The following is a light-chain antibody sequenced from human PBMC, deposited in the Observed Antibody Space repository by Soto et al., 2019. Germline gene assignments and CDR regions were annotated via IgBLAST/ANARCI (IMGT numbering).Light chain of an antibody. CDR3: QQNGSLPIT. CDR2: SAS. Sequence: EIVLAQSPGTLSLSPGERATLSCRASQSLGGDYFAWFQQKPGQSPRLLIYSASNRATGIPDRFSGSGSGTDFILTSSLLEHEYFVVYYCQQNGSLPITFGQGTRLEIK. V-gene: IGKV3-20*01. CDR1: QSLGGDY. J-gene: IGKJ5*01.